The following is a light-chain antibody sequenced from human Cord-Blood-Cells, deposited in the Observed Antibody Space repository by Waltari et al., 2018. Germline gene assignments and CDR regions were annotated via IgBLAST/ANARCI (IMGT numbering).Light chain of an antibody. Sequence: QSALTQPASVSGSPGQSITISCTGTSSDVGGYNFVSWYQQHPGKAPKLMIYDVSKRPAVFTSRFSASTSGNTSSLTTSGLPAEEEADYYCTSSTSSSTWVFGGGTKLTVL. CDR3: TSSTSSSTWV. CDR2: DVS. V-gene: IGLV2-14*03. J-gene: IGLJ3*02. CDR1: SSDVGGYNF.